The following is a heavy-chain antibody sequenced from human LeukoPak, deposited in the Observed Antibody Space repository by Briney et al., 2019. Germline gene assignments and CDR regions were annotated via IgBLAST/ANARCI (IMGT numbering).Heavy chain of an antibody. Sequence: ASVKVSCKASGYTFTGYYMHWVRQAPGQGLEWMGWISAYNGNTNYAQKLQGRVTMTTDTSTSTAYMELRSLRSDDTAVYYCARAFLYDYVWGSYRYTPDYWGQGTLVTVSS. CDR3: ARAFLYDYVWGSYRYTPDY. V-gene: IGHV1-18*04. J-gene: IGHJ4*02. CDR1: GYTFTGYY. D-gene: IGHD3-16*02. CDR2: ISAYNGNT.